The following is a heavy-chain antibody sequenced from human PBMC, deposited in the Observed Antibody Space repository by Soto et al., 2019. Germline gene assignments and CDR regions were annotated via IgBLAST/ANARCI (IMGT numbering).Heavy chain of an antibody. CDR3: ARVNGIVGATHFFDY. Sequence: ASVKVSCKASGYTFTSCDINWVRQATGQGLEWMGWMNPNSGNTGYAQKFQGRVTMTRNTSISTAYMELSSLRSEDTAVYYCARVNGIVGATHFFDYWGQGTLVTVSS. D-gene: IGHD1-26*01. CDR2: MNPNSGNT. CDR1: GYTFTSCD. V-gene: IGHV1-8*01. J-gene: IGHJ4*02.